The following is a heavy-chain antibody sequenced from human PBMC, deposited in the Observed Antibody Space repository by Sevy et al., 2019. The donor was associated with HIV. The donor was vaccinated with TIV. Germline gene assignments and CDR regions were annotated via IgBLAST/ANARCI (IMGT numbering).Heavy chain of an antibody. J-gene: IGHJ4*02. CDR1: GRTFSNSA. CDR3: ARSISWYASFDF. Sequence: ASVKVSCKASGRTFSNSAISWVRQAPGQGLEWMGGIIPMFGTANYVQKFQGRLTITADESTNTAYMELSRLRSDDTALYYCARSISWYASFDFWGQGTLVTVSS. V-gene: IGHV1-69*13. D-gene: IGHD6-13*01. CDR2: IIPMFGTA.